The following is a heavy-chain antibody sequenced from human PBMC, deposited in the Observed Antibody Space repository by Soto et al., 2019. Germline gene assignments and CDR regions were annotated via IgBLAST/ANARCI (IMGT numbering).Heavy chain of an antibody. CDR2: IYYSGST. V-gene: IGHV4-39*01. CDR1: GGSISSSSYY. CDR3: ARHRGSGWSKLNWFDP. J-gene: IGHJ5*02. Sequence: SETLSLTCTVSGGSISSSSYYWGWIRQPPGKGLEWIGSIYYSGSTYYNPSLKSRVTISVDTSKNQFSLKLSSVIAADTAVYYCARHRGSGWSKLNWFDPWGQGTLVTVSS. D-gene: IGHD6-19*01.